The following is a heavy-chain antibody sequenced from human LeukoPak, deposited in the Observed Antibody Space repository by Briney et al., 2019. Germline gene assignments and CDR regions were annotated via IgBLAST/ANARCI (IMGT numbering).Heavy chain of an antibody. V-gene: IGHV1-69*04. CDR2: IIPILGIA. D-gene: IGHD6-13*01. CDR1: GGTFSSYA. Sequence: ASVKVSCKASGGTFSSYAISWVRQAPGQGLEWMGRIIPILGIANYAQKFQGRVTITADKSTSTAYMELSSLRSEDTAVYYCAREFHGYSSSWYHPLRDWGQGTLVTVSS. CDR3: AREFHGYSSSWYHPLRD. J-gene: IGHJ4*02.